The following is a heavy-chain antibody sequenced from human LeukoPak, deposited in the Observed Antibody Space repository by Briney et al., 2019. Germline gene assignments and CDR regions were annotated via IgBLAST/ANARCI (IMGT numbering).Heavy chain of an antibody. Sequence: SETLSLTCAVYGGSFSGYYWSWIRQPPGKGLEWIGYIYYSGSTNYNPSLKSRVTISVDTSKNQFSLKLSSVTAADTAVYYCARGGGGVVVPAATFDYWGQGTLVTVSS. CDR3: ARGGGGVVVPAATFDY. CDR2: IYYSGST. J-gene: IGHJ4*02. CDR1: GGSFSGYY. V-gene: IGHV4-59*01. D-gene: IGHD2-2*01.